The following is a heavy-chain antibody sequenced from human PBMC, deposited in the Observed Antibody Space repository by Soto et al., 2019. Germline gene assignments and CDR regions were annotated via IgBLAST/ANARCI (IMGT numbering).Heavy chain of an antibody. J-gene: IGHJ4*02. CDR3: ARRGGDFWSGYYFDY. Sequence: PGESLKISCKGSGYSFTSYWIGWVRQMPGKGLEWMGIIYPGDSDTRYSPSFQGQVTISADKSISTAYLQWSSLKASDTAMYYCARRGGDFWSGYYFDYWGQGTLVTVSS. V-gene: IGHV5-51*01. CDR1: GYSFTSYW. CDR2: IYPGDSDT. D-gene: IGHD3-3*01.